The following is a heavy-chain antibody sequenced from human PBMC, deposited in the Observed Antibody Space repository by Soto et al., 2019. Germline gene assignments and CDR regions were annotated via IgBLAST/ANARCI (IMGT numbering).Heavy chain of an antibody. V-gene: IGHV2-5*02. CDR3: AHRVLRTVFGLVTTTAIFFDF. Sequence: QITLNESGPTVVRPTETLTLTCRFSGFSLTTSGVGVGWIRQSPGKAPEWLALIYWDDDKSYSASLKSRLTITKDTSKNQVVLTVSDLDPTDTATYYCAHRVLRTVFGLVTTTAIFFDFWGPGTPVAVSS. J-gene: IGHJ4*02. CDR1: GFSLTTSGVG. CDR2: IYWDDDK. D-gene: IGHD3-3*01.